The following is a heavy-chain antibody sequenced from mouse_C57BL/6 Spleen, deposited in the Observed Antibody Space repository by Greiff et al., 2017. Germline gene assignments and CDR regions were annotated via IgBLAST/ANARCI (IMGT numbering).Heavy chain of an antibody. CDR1: GYTFTSYD. CDR2: IYPRDGST. D-gene: IGHD2-3*01. V-gene: IGHV1-85*01. J-gene: IGHJ3*01. Sequence: QVQLKQSGPELVKPGASVKLSCKASGYTFTSYDINWVEQRPGQGLEWIGWIYPRDGSTKYNEKFKGKATLTVDTSSSTAYMELHSLTSEDSAVYFCARYDGYYGFAYWGQGTLVTVSA. CDR3: ARYDGYYGFAY.